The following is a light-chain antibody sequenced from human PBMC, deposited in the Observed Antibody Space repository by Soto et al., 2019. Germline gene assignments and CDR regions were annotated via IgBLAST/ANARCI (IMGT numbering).Light chain of an antibody. CDR2: EVS. V-gene: IGLV2-14*01. J-gene: IGLJ1*01. CDR1: SIDVGGYNY. Sequence: QSVLTQPASVSGSPGQSITISCTGTSIDVGGYNYVSWYQQHPGKAPKLMIYEVSNRPSGVSNRFSGSKSGNTASLTISGLQAEDEADYYCSSYTSSSTYVFGTGTKVTVL. CDR3: SSYTSSSTYV.